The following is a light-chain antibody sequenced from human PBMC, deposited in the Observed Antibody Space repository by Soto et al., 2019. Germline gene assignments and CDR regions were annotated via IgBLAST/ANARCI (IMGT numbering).Light chain of an antibody. CDR2: EVT. CDR1: SSDAVSNNL. J-gene: IGLJ2*01. V-gene: IGLV2-23*02. CDR3: CSYAGSSTFA. Sequence: QSALTQPASVSGSPGQSITISCTGTSSDAVSNNLVSWYQQHPGKAPKLIIYEVTKRPSGISNRFSGSTSGNTASLTISGLPAEDEADYYCCSYAGSSTFAFGGGTKVTVL.